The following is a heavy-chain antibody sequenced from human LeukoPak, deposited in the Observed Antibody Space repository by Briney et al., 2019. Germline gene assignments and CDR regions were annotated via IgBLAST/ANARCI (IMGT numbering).Heavy chain of an antibody. CDR3: AKDARRGSGWYDGLDYFDY. CDR2: ISGSGGST. Sequence: SGGSLRLSCAASGFTFSSYAMSWVRQAPGKGLEWVSAISGSGGSTYYADSVKGRFTISRDNSKNTLYLQMNSLRAEDTAVYYCAKDARRGSGWYDGLDYFDYWGQGTLVTVSS. V-gene: IGHV3-23*01. D-gene: IGHD6-19*01. J-gene: IGHJ4*02. CDR1: GFTFSSYA.